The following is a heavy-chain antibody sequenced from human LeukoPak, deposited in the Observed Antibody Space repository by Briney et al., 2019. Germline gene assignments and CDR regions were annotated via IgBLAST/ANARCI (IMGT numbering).Heavy chain of an antibody. D-gene: IGHD3-16*01. V-gene: IGHV4-38-2*02. Sequence: PSETLSLTCTVSGYSISSGYYWDWIRQPPGKGLEWIGSIYHSGSTYYNPSLKSRVTISVDKSKNQFSLKLSSVTAADTAVYYCARSWRWGGIHIWGQGTMVTVSS. CDR2: IYHSGST. J-gene: IGHJ3*02. CDR1: GYSISSGYY. CDR3: ARSWRWGGIHI.